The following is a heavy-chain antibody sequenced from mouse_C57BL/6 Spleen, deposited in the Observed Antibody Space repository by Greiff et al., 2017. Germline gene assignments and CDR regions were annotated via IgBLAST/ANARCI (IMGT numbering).Heavy chain of an antibody. V-gene: IGHV5-17*01. Sequence: EVQLVESGGGLVKPGGSLKLSCAASGFTFSDYGMHWVRQAPEKGLEWVAYISSGSSTIYYADTVKGRFTISRDNGKNTLFLQMTSLRSEDTAMYYCARPGSGYKYNAMDYWGQGTSVTVSA. CDR2: ISSGSSTI. J-gene: IGHJ4*01. CDR3: ARPGSGYKYNAMDY. CDR1: GFTFSDYG. D-gene: IGHD3-2*02.